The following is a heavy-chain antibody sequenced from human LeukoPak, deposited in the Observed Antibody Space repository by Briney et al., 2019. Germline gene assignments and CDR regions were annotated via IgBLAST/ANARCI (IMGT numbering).Heavy chain of an antibody. CDR2: ISAYNGNT. V-gene: IGHV1-18*01. CDR1: GYTFTSYG. D-gene: IGHD4-17*01. CDR3: ARGHDYGDYGTDY. Sequence: GASVKVSCKASGYTFTSYGISWVRQAPGQGLEWMGWISAYNGNTNYAQKFQGRVTMTRDTSISTAYMELSRLRSDDTAVYYCARGHDYGDYGTDYWGQGTLVTVSS. J-gene: IGHJ4*02.